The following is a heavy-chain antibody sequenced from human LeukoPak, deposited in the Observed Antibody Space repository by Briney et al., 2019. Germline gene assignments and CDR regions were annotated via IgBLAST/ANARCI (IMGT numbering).Heavy chain of an antibody. Sequence: GESLKISCEGSGYSFTSYWIVWVRQMPGRGLEWMGIIYPSDSDTRYSPSFQGQVTISADKSISTAYLQWSSLKASDTAMYYCARLVNGYNPFEYWGQGTLVTVSS. V-gene: IGHV5-51*01. CDR1: GYSFTSYW. CDR2: IYPSDSDT. D-gene: IGHD5-24*01. CDR3: ARLVNGYNPFEY. J-gene: IGHJ4*02.